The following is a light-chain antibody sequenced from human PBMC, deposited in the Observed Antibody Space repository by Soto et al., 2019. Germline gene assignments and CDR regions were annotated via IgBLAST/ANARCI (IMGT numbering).Light chain of an antibody. V-gene: IGKV1-5*03. CDR3: QQYNSYSRT. CDR2: KAS. CDR1: QSISSG. Sequence: DIQMTQSPSTLSASVGDRVTITCRASQSISSGLAWYQQKPGKAPNLLIYKASSLESGVPSRFSGSGSGTEFTLTISSLQPDDFATYYCQQYNSYSRTFGQGTKLEIK. J-gene: IGKJ2*01.